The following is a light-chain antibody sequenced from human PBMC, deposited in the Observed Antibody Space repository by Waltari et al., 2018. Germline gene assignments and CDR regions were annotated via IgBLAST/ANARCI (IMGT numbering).Light chain of an antibody. J-gene: IGLJ3*02. CDR3: GTWDTSLSAWV. Sequence: QSVLTQAPSVSAAPGQKVTISCAGSSSNIGNKYVPWYQQFPGTAPKLLIYDNENRPSGIPDRFAASKSGTSATLGITGLQTGDEANYYCGTWDTSLSAWVFGGGTKLTVL. CDR1: SSNIGNKY. V-gene: IGLV1-51*01. CDR2: DNE.